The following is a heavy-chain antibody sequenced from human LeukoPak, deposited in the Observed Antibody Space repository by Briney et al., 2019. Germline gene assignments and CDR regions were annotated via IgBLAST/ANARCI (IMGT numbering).Heavy chain of an antibody. J-gene: IGHJ6*03. Sequence: ASVKVSCKASGYTFTSYDINWVRQATGQGLEWMGWMNPNGGNTGYAQKFQGRVTMTRNTSISTAYMELSSLRSEDTAVYYCARGDGYYDFWSGSYYYYYMDVWGKGTTVTVSS. CDR2: MNPNGGNT. V-gene: IGHV1-8*01. CDR3: ARGDGYYDFWSGSYYYYYMDV. D-gene: IGHD3-3*01. CDR1: GYTFTSYD.